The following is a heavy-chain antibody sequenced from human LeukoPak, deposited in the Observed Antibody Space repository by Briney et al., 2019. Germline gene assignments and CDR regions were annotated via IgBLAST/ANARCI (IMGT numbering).Heavy chain of an antibody. CDR1: GFTFSSYA. CDR2: ISYDGSNK. Sequence: GGSLRLSCAASGFTFSSYAMHWVRQAPGMGLEWVAVISYDGSNKYYADSVKGRFTISRDNSKDTLYLQMNSLRAEDTAVYYCARDGGYSGYDEYYFDYWGQGTLVTVSS. D-gene: IGHD5-12*01. V-gene: IGHV3-30*04. J-gene: IGHJ4*02. CDR3: ARDGGYSGYDEYYFDY.